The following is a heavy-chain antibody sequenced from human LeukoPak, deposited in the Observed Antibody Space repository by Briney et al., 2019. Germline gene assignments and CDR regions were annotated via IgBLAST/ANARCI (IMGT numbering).Heavy chain of an antibody. J-gene: IGHJ4*02. CDR3: ARRADTAMVHGSGYYFDY. V-gene: IGHV1-18*01. Sequence: ASVKVSCKASGYTFTSYGINWVRQAPGQGLEWMGWISAYNGNTNYAQKLQGRVTMTTDTSTSTAYMELRSLRSDDTAVYYCARRADTAMVHGSGYYFDYWGQGTLVTVSS. CDR1: GYTFTSYG. CDR2: ISAYNGNT. D-gene: IGHD5-18*01.